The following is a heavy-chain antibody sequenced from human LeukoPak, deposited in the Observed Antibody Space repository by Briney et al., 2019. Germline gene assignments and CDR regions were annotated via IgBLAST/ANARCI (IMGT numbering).Heavy chain of an antibody. CDR3: ARRNLINWFDP. V-gene: IGHV1-18*01. D-gene: IGHD1-7*01. CDR1: GYTFTSYG. J-gene: IGHJ5*02. CDR2: ISAYNGNT. Sequence: ASVKVSCKASGYTFTSYGISWVRQAPGQGLEWMGWISAYNGNTNYAQKLQGRVTMTTDTSTSTAYMELSSLRSEDTAVYYCARRNLINWFDPWGQGTLVTVSS.